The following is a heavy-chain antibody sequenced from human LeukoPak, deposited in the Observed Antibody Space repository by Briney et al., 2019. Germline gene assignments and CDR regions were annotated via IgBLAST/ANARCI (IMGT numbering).Heavy chain of an antibody. D-gene: IGHD3-3*01. J-gene: IGHJ4*02. Sequence: PSETLSLTCTVSDDSISDYYRGWIRQPPGKGLEWIGSIYHSGSTYYNPSLKSRVTISVDRSKNQFSLKLSSVTAADTAVYYCARGPGGVVIPGYFDYWGQGTLVTVSS. CDR3: ARGPGGVVIPGYFDY. CDR2: IYHSGST. V-gene: IGHV4-38-2*02. CDR1: DDSISDYY.